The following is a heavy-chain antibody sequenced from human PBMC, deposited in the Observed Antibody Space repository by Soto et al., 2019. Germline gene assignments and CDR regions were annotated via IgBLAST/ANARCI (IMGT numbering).Heavy chain of an antibody. D-gene: IGHD5-12*01. Sequence: PSETLSLTCTVSGGSISSSSYYWGWIRQPPGKGLEWIGSIYYSGSTYYNPSLKSRVTISVDTSKNQFSLKLSSVTAADTAVYYCARHHLVASTDAFDIWGQGTMVTVSS. CDR1: GGSISSSSYY. V-gene: IGHV4-39*01. CDR3: ARHHLVASTDAFDI. CDR2: IYYSGST. J-gene: IGHJ3*02.